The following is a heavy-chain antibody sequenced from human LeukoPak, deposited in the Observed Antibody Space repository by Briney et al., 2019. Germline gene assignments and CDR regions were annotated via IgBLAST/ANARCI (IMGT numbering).Heavy chain of an antibody. J-gene: IGHJ4*02. CDR3: ARVGATATAYFDY. Sequence: SQTLSLTCTVSGGSVSSGDYYWRWIRQPDGEGLEWIGRIYRSGNTNYNPSLKSRFTSSMDTSKNRISLKVTSVTAADTAVYYCARVGATATAYFDYWGQGTLVTVSS. CDR2: IYRSGNT. V-gene: IGHV4-61*02. D-gene: IGHD5-18*01. CDR1: GGSVSSGDYY.